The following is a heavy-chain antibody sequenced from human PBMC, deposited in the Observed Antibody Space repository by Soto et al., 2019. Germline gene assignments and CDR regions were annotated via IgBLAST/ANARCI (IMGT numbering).Heavy chain of an antibody. CDR2: ISGSGGST. CDR3: AKDRAEVTTYYDILTGYYFDY. Sequence: EVQLLESGGGLVQPGGSLRLSCAASGFTFSSYAMSWVRQAPGKGLEWVSVISGSGGSTYYADSVKGRFTISRDNSKNTLYLQMNSLRAEDTAVYSCAKDRAEVTTYYDILTGYYFDYWGQGTLVTVSS. J-gene: IGHJ4*02. V-gene: IGHV3-23*01. D-gene: IGHD3-9*01. CDR1: GFTFSSYA.